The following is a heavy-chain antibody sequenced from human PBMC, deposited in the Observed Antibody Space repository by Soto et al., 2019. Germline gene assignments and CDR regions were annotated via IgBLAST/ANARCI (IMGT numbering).Heavy chain of an antibody. Sequence: QVQLVQSGAEVKKPGASVKVSCKASGYTFTNYGISWVRRAPGQGLEWMGWISAYNGDTNYAQNLQGRDTMTPGTSTSTAYMEVRSLRTDDTAIYFCPRGGGVVLAHFDYWGQGTLVTVSS. CDR1: GYTFTNYG. CDR2: ISAYNGDT. D-gene: IGHD2-15*01. V-gene: IGHV1-18*01. J-gene: IGHJ4*02. CDR3: PRGGGVVLAHFDY.